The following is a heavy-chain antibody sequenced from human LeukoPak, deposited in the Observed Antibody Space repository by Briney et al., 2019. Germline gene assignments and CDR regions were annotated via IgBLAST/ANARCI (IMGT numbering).Heavy chain of an antibody. CDR2: ISWNSGAI. D-gene: IGHD6-19*01. CDR3: ARRSGVAVAGAFDY. CDR1: EFTFDDYA. J-gene: IGHJ4*02. V-gene: IGHV3-9*01. Sequence: PGRSLRLSCAVSEFTFDDYAMHWVRQAPGKGLEWVSGISWNSGAIGYADAVKGRFTISRDNAKNSLYLQMNSLRAEDTAVYFCARRSGVAVAGAFDYWGQGTLVTVSS.